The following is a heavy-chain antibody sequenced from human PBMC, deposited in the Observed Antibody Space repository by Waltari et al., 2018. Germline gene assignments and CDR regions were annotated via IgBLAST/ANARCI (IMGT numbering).Heavy chain of an antibody. V-gene: IGHV4-38-2*02. CDR2: IYHSGST. CDR3: ARGVLEGYDSSGYFPDY. Sequence: QVQLQESGPGLVKPSETLSLTCTVSGYSISSGYYWGWIRQPPGKGLEWIGSIYHSGSTYYNPSLKSRVTISVDTSKNQFSLKLSSVTAADTAVYYCARGVLEGYDSSGYFPDYWGQGTLVTVSS. J-gene: IGHJ4*02. CDR1: GYSISSGYY. D-gene: IGHD3-22*01.